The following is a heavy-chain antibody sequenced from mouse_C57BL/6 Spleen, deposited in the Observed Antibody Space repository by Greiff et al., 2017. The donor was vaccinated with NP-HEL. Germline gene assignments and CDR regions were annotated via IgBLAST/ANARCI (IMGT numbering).Heavy chain of an antibody. CDR3: ARVDYDGFAY. CDR1: GYTFTSSW. D-gene: IGHD2-4*01. J-gene: IGHJ3*01. CDR2: IDPSDSET. Sequence: QVQLQQPGAELVRPGSSVKLSCKASGYTFTSSWMHWVKQRPIQGLEWIGNIDPSDSETHYNQKFKDKATLTVYKSSRTACMQLSSLTSEDSAVYYCARVDYDGFAYWGQGTLVTVSA. V-gene: IGHV1-52*01.